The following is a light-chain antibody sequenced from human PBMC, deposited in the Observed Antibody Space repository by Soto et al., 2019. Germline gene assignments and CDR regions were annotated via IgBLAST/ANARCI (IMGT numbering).Light chain of an antibody. CDR1: QDISSY. CDR3: QKCNSAPFT. Sequence: DIQMTQSPSSLSASVGDRVIITCRASQDISSYLAWYQQKPGKVPKLLIYSASTLQSGVPSRFSGSGSGTDFTLTISSLQPEDVATYYCQKCNSAPFTFGPGTKVDIK. CDR2: SAS. V-gene: IGKV1-27*01. J-gene: IGKJ3*01.